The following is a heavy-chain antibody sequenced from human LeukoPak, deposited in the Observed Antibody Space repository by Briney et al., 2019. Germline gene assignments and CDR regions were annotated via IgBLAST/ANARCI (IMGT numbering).Heavy chain of an antibody. CDR2: IYTSGST. CDR3: ARVSGRQQLAPVRWFDP. V-gene: IGHV4-61*02. J-gene: IGHJ5*02. CDR1: GGSISSGSYY. D-gene: IGHD6-13*01. Sequence: PSETLSLTCTVSGGSISSGSYYWSWIRQPAGKGLEWIGRIYTSGSTNYNPSLKSRVTISVDTSKNQFSLKLSSVTAADTAVYYCARVSGRQQLAPVRWFDPWGQGTLVTVS.